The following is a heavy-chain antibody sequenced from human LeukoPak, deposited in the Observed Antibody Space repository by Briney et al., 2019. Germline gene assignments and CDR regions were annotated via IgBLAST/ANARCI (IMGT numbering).Heavy chain of an antibody. D-gene: IGHD1-26*01. CDR1: GGSISSSSYY. CDR3: ARGVVGATTGGGIDY. CDR2: DHYSGGT. V-gene: IGHV4-39*07. J-gene: IGHJ4*02. Sequence: SETLSLTCSVSGGSISSSSYYWGWIRQPPGKGLEWIGSDHYSGGTYYTPALKSRVTISVDTSKNQSSLKQSSVAAADAAVYYCARGVVGATTGGGIDYWGQGTLVTVSS.